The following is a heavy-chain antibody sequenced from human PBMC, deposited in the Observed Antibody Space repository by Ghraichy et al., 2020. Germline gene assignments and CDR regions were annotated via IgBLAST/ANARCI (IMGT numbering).Heavy chain of an antibody. CDR1: GGSFSGYY. J-gene: IGHJ4*02. D-gene: IGHD3-9*01. CDR3: ARGGKTGLLNPIDY. CDR2: INHSGST. Sequence: SETLSLTCAVYGGSFSGYYWSWIRQPPGKGLEWIGEINHSGSTNYNPSLKSRVTISVDTSKNQFSLKLSSVTAADTAVYYCARGGKTGLLNPIDYWGQGTLVTVSS. V-gene: IGHV4-34*01.